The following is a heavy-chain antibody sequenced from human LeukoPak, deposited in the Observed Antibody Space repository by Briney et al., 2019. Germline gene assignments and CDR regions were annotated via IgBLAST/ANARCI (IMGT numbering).Heavy chain of an antibody. CDR2: IKSRTDGGTT. D-gene: IGHD6-13*01. V-gene: IGHV3-15*01. CDR3: ATPGRIPEAANWFDP. J-gene: IGHJ5*02. CDR1: GFTFSSYG. Sequence: GGSLRLSCAASGFTFSSYGMHWLRQAPGKGLEWVGHIKSRTDGGTTDYAAPVKGRFTISRDDSENTLYLQMNSLKTEDTAVYYCATPGRIPEAANWFDPWGQGTLVTVSS.